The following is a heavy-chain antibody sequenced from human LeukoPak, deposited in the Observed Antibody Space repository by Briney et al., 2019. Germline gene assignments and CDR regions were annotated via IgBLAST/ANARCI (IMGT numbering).Heavy chain of an antibody. Sequence: PGGSLRPSCAASGFTFSSFGMHWVRQPPGKGLEWVAVLSYDGSNNYYADSVKGRFTISRDNSKNTLYLQMNSLRAEDTAVYYCAKDASTVTLHADYWGQGTLVTVSS. J-gene: IGHJ4*02. CDR2: LSYDGSNN. CDR3: AKDASTVTLHADY. D-gene: IGHD4-17*01. CDR1: GFTFSSFG. V-gene: IGHV3-30*18.